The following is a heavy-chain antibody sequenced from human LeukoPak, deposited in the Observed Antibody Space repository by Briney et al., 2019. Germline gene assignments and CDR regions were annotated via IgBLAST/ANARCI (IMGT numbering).Heavy chain of an antibody. CDR3: TTGRRDGYNSAFDF. CDR2: IGTAGDT. D-gene: IGHD5-24*01. J-gene: IGHJ3*01. V-gene: IGHV3-13*01. CDR1: GFTFRTYD. Sequence: QPGESLRLSCAASGFTFRTYDMHWVRQGKEEGVECVSAIGTAGDTYYAASVRGRFTISRENAKYSLFLQMNSLTAGDTAVYYCTTGRRDGYNSAFDFWGQGTMVTVSS.